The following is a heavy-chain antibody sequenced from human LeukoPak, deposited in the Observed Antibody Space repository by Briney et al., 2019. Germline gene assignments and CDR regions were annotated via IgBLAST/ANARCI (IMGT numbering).Heavy chain of an antibody. CDR1: GFTFSNYG. J-gene: IGHJ4*02. D-gene: IGHD2-2*01. CDR3: ARDLCSTTSCLDY. CDR2: IWYDGSKK. Sequence: GGSLRLSCAASGFTFSNYGMFWVRQAPGKGLEWVAVIWYDGSKKYYVDSVKGRFTISREDSENTLYLQMNSLRAEDTAVYYCARDLCSTTSCLDYWGQGTLVTVSS. V-gene: IGHV3-33*01.